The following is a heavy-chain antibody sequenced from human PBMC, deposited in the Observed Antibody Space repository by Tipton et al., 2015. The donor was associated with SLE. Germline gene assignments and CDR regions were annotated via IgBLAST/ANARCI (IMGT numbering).Heavy chain of an antibody. CDR3: TKYGVGALGFSFDI. D-gene: IGHD4-17*01. CDR2: INQDGSQK. J-gene: IGHJ3*02. Sequence: SLRLSCAGSGFSFNNFWMSWVRQAPVTGLEWVANINQDGSQKNYVDSVRGRFIISRDNTKNSLYLQMNSLRAEDTAVYYCTKYGVGALGFSFDIWGQGSMVTVSS. V-gene: IGHV3-7*01. CDR1: GFSFNNFW.